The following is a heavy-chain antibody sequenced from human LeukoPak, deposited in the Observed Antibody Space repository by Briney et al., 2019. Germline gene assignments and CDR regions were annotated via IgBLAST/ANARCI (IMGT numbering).Heavy chain of an antibody. D-gene: IGHD3-16*01. CDR2: ISSSSSTI. Sequence: GRSLRLSCAASGFTFSSYSMNWVRQAPGKGLEWVSYISSSSSTIYNADSVKGRFTISRDNAKNSLYLQMNSLRAEDTAVYYCARDGGGATDYWGQGTLVTVSS. CDR1: GFTFSSYS. J-gene: IGHJ4*02. CDR3: ARDGGGATDY. V-gene: IGHV3-48*04.